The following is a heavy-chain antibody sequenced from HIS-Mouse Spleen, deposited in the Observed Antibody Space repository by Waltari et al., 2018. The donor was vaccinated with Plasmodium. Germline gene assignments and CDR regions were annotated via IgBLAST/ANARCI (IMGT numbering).Heavy chain of an antibody. Sequence: EVQLVETGGGLIQPGGSLRLSCAASGFTVRSSYISWVRQAPGKGLEWVSVIYSGGSTYYADSVKGRFTISRDNSKNTLYLQMNSLRAEDTAVYYCARGNSGYSSSWYLFDYWGQGTLVTVSS. J-gene: IGHJ4*02. CDR2: IYSGGST. D-gene: IGHD6-13*01. CDR3: ARGNSGYSSSWYLFDY. V-gene: IGHV3-53*02. CDR1: GFTVRSSY.